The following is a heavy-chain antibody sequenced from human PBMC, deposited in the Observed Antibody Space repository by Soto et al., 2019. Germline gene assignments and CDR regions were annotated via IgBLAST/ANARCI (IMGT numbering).Heavy chain of an antibody. J-gene: IGHJ4*02. V-gene: IGHV4-59*01. D-gene: IGHD6-13*01. CDR2: VYNSGST. Sequence: SETLSLTCPVSGGSISSNYWTWIRQPPGKGLEWIGYVYNSGSTNYNPSLKSRVTISEDTSKSQFSLKVNSMTAADTAVYYCARYRREAVAGYTLDNWGQGILVTVSS. CDR1: GGSISSNY. CDR3: ARYRREAVAGYTLDN.